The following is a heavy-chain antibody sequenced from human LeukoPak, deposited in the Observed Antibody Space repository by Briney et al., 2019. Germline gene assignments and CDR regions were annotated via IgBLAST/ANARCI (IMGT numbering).Heavy chain of an antibody. CDR1: GFTFTDAW. CDR3: TTNRPGGWFGELAV. Sequence: PGGSLRHSCAASGFTFTDAWMSWVRQAPGKGLEWVGRIKRKTDGGTSGYAAPVKGRFTISRDDSKNTLFLQMNSLKIDDTAVYHCTTNRPGGWFGELAVWGQGTTVTVSS. J-gene: IGHJ6*01. D-gene: IGHD3-10*01. CDR2: IKRKTDGGTS. V-gene: IGHV3-15*01.